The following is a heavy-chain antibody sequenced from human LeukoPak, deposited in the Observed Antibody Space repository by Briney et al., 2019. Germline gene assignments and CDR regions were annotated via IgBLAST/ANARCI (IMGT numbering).Heavy chain of an antibody. CDR2: ISGSGVTT. CDR3: AKGLHSSGSYGVDY. CDR1: GFTFSTYW. V-gene: IGHV3-23*01. Sequence: GGSLRLSCAASGFTFSTYWMNWFRQAPGKGLEWVSAISGSGVTTYYAHSVKGRFTISRDNSKNTLYLRMTSLRVEATAVYYCAKGLHSSGSYGVDYWGQGTLVTVSS. J-gene: IGHJ4*02. D-gene: IGHD6-19*01.